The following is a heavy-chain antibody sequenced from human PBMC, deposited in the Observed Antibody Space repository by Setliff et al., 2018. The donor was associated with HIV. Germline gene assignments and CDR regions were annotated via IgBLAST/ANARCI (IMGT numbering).Heavy chain of an antibody. CDR1: GLIFSGYW. D-gene: IGHD1-26*01. V-gene: IGHV3-7*01. Sequence: PGGSLRLSCAASGLIFSGYWMSWVRQAPGKGLEWVANIRQDGSEEYYVDSAKGRFTISRDNAKNSLYLEMNSLRAEDTAVYYCARDPAWEAFDIWGQGTMVTVSS. CDR3: ARDPAWEAFDI. J-gene: IGHJ3*02. CDR2: IRQDGSEE.